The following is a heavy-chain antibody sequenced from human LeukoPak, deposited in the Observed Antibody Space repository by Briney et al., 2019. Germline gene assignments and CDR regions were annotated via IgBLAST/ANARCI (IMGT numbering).Heavy chain of an antibody. CDR1: GGSISSSSYY. CDR3: AGGSTQYSDFWSGYFPFDY. Sequence: SETLSLTCTVSGGSISSSSYYWGWIRQPPGKGLEWIGSIYYSGSTYYNPSLKSRVTISVDTSKNQFSLKLSSVTAADTAVYYCAGGSTQYSDFWSGYFPFDYWGQGTLVTVSS. V-gene: IGHV4-39*07. J-gene: IGHJ4*02. D-gene: IGHD3-3*01. CDR2: IYYSGST.